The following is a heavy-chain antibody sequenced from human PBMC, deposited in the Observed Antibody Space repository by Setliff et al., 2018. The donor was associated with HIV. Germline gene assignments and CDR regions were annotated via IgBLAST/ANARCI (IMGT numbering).Heavy chain of an antibody. V-gene: IGHV4-38-2*02. J-gene: IGHJ6*03. CDR1: GYSVSSGYY. CDR3: ARELGSFPYYMDV. CDR2: FYHSGST. Sequence: SETLSLTCAVSGYSVSSGYYWGWIRQPPGKGLEWIGSFYHSGSTFYNPSLKSRVTISLDTSKNQFSLKLSSVTAADTAIYYCARELGSFPYYMDVWGKGTTVTVSS. D-gene: IGHD3-10*01.